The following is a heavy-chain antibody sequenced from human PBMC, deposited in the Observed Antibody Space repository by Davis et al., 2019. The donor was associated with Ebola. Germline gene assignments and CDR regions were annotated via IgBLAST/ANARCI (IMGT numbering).Heavy chain of an antibody. V-gene: IGHV3-33*01. CDR1: GFTFSSYG. CDR2: IWYDGSNK. CDR3: ASEDSSGYYPWAY. D-gene: IGHD3-22*01. J-gene: IGHJ4*02. Sequence: GGSLRLSCAASGFTFSSYGMHWVRQAPGKGLEWVAVIWYDGSNKYYADSVKGRFTISRDNSNNLLYLQMNSLRAEDTAVYYCASEDSSGYYPWAYWGQGTLVTVSS.